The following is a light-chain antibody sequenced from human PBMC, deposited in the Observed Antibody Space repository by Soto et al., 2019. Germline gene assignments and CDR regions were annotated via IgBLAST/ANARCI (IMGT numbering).Light chain of an antibody. Sequence: DIQLTQSPSFLSPSIGESVPITCRASQVISTSLAWYQVKPGKAPKLLIYAASTLESGVPSRFSATVSGTEFSLTITSLQPEDFATYYCQQLFDSPITVGQGTRLEIK. CDR3: QQLFDSPIT. J-gene: IGKJ5*01. CDR2: AAS. CDR1: QVISTS. V-gene: IGKV1-9*01.